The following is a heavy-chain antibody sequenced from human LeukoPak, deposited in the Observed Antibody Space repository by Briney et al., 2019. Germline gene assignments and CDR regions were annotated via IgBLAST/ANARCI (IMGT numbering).Heavy chain of an antibody. CDR1: GFTFSSYA. CDR3: ARDEAGPFDY. V-gene: IGHV3-30*04. J-gene: IGHJ4*02. CDR2: ISYDGSNK. D-gene: IGHD6-13*01. Sequence: GGSLRLSCAASGFTFSSYAMHWVRQAPGKGLEWVAVISYDGSNKYYADSVKGRFTISRDNSRNTLYLQMNSLRAEDTAVYYCARDEAGPFDYWGQGTLVTVSS.